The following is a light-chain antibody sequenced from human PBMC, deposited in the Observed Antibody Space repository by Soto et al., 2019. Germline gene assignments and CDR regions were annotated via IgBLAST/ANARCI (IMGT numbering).Light chain of an antibody. J-gene: IGKJ1*01. CDR1: QSVNRW. CDR2: ETS. CDR3: QQYNSYSWT. Sequence: DIQMTQSPSTLSASVGDRVTITCRASQSVNRWLAWYQQKPGKATNLLIYETSSLESGVPSRFGGSGSGTEFALTISSLQPDDFAIYYCQQYNSYSWTFGQGTKVDIK. V-gene: IGKV1-5*03.